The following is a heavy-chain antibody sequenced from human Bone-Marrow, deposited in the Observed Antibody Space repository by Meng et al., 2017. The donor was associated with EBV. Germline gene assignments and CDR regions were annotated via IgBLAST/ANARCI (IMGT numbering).Heavy chain of an antibody. CDR1: GGSFSGYY. CDR2: INHGGST. V-gene: IGHV4-34*01. D-gene: IGHD4-17*01. CDR3: ARGGGVGYGDYVNY. Sequence: QGRFRQWGAGLLKPSGTLSPTCAVHGGSFSGYYWSWIRQAPGKGLEWIGEINHGGSTNYNPSLKSRVIISVDTSKNQFSLKLKSVTATDTAVYYCARGGGVGYGDYVNYWGQGTLVTVSS. J-gene: IGHJ4*02.